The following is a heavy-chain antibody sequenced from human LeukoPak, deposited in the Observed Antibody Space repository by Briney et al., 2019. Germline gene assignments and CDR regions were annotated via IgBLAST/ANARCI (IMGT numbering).Heavy chain of an antibody. CDR2: IYYSGST. CDR3: ARWPYGGSFDY. V-gene: IGHV4-39*07. CDR1: GGSISSSSYY. Sequence: SETLSLTCTVSGGSISSSSYYWGWIRQPPGKGLEWIGSIYYSGSTYYNPSLKSRVTISVDTSKNQFSLKLSSVTAADTAVYYCARWPYGGSFDYWGQGTLVTVSS. J-gene: IGHJ4*02. D-gene: IGHD4/OR15-4a*01.